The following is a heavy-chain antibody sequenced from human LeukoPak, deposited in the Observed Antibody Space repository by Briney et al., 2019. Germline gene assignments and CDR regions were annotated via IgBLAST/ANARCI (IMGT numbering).Heavy chain of an antibody. Sequence: SQTLSLTCTVSGGSIRSGSINDGGYYWNWIRQRPGKGLEWIGYIYYTGTTNYNPALKSRLTISVDTSKNHFSLRLNSVTAADTAVYYCARACGSTSCYDYWGQGTLVTVSS. CDR2: IYYTGTT. J-gene: IGHJ4*02. D-gene: IGHD2-2*01. V-gene: IGHV4-31*03. CDR3: ARACGSTSCYDY. CDR1: GGSIRSGSINDGGYY.